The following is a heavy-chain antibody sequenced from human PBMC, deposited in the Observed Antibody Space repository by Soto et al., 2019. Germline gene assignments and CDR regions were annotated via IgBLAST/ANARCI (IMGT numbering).Heavy chain of an antibody. CDR2: IGTAGDT. CDR3: ARWAARGAFDI. CDR1: GFTFSSYD. V-gene: IGHV3-13*01. Sequence: EVQLVESGGGLVQPGGSLRLSCAASGFTFSSYDMHWVRQATGKGLEWVSAIGTAGDTYYPGSVKGRFTISRENAKNSLYLQMNSLRAGDTAVYYCARWAARGAFDIWGQGTMVTVSS. J-gene: IGHJ3*02. D-gene: IGHD1-26*01.